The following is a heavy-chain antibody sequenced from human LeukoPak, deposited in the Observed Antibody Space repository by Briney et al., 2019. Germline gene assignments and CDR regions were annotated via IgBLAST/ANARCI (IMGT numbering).Heavy chain of an antibody. Sequence: GGSLRLSCAASGFTFSSYGMHWVRQAPGKGLEWVAVISYDGSNKYYADSVKGRFTISRDNSKNTLYLQMNSLRAEETAVYYCAKGFYSSGFSFDYWGQGTLVTVSS. D-gene: IGHD6-19*01. CDR2: ISYDGSNK. V-gene: IGHV3-30*18. CDR1: GFTFSSYG. CDR3: AKGFYSSGFSFDY. J-gene: IGHJ4*02.